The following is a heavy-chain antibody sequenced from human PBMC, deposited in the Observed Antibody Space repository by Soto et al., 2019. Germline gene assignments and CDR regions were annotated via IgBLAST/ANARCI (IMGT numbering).Heavy chain of an antibody. V-gene: IGHV1-46*01. D-gene: IGHD3-16*01. Sequence: ASVKVSCKASGYRFTSYYMHWVRQAPGQGLEWMGIINPNSGITNYAQKFQGRVTMTRDTSTSTVYMELRSLRSDDTAVYYCARDPALGGPFDYWGQGTLVTVSS. CDR3: ARDPALGGPFDY. J-gene: IGHJ4*02. CDR2: INPNSGIT. CDR1: GYRFTSYY.